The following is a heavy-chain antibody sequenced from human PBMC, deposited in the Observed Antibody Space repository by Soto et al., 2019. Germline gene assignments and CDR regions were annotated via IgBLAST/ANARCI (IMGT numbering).Heavy chain of an antibody. CDR3: ARHVVKENYTPYYYYYYMDV. CDR2: INAGNGNT. CDR1: GYTFTSYA. Sequence: ASVKVSCKASGYTFTSYAMHWVRQAPGQRLEWMGWINAGNGNTKYSQKFQGRVTITRDTSASTAYMELSSLRSEDTAVYYCARHVVKENYTPYYYYYYMDVWGKGTTVTVSS. J-gene: IGHJ6*03. D-gene: IGHD3-22*01. V-gene: IGHV1-3*01.